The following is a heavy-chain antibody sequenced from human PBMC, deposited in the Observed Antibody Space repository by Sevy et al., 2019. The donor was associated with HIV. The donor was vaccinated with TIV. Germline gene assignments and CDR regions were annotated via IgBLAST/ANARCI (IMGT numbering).Heavy chain of an antibody. J-gene: IGHJ4*02. CDR2: LKSKAYGGTL. CDR1: GFTFGDYA. Sequence: GGSLRLSCTTSGFTFGDYAMSWVRQAPGKGLEWVAFLKSKAYGGTLDYAASVKARFTISRDDSKSIAHLQMNDLKTEDTAIYYWTRWKGAQSIFDFWGQGALVTVSS. V-gene: IGHV3-49*04. D-gene: IGHD1-1*01. CDR3: TRWKGAQSIFDF.